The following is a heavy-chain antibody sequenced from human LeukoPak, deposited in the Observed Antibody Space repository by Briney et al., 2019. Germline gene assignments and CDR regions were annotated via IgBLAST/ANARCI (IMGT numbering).Heavy chain of an antibody. Sequence: PGGSLRLSCAASGFTFSTYAMHWVRQAPGKGLEWVAVISDDGKNIHYADSAKGRFTISRDNSKNTLHLQMNSLRPEDTAVYFCAGPRNYSPFDYWGQGTLVTVSS. CDR1: GFTFSTYA. CDR3: AGPRNYSPFDY. J-gene: IGHJ4*02. D-gene: IGHD5-18*01. CDR2: ISDDGKNI. V-gene: IGHV3-30*04.